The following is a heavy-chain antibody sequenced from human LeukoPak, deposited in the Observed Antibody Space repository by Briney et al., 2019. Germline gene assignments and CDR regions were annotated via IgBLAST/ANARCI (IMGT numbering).Heavy chain of an antibody. D-gene: IGHD6-13*01. J-gene: IGHJ5*02. CDR3: ARLFGSSRREWFDP. CDR1: GYNFPIYW. V-gene: IGHV5-51*01. Sequence: GESLKISCQGSGYNFPIYWIGWVRQMPGQGLEWMGIIYPDDSNTIYGPSFQGQVTISADKSINTAYLEWSSLKASDTAMYYCARLFGSSRREWFDPWGQGTLVTVSS. CDR2: IYPDDSNT.